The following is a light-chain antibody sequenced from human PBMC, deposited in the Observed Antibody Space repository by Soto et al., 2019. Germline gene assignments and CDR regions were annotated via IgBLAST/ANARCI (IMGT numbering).Light chain of an antibody. Sequence: VLTQSPGTLSLSPGERATLSCRGSQSVDSNYLAWYQQKPGQAPRVLIYGASRRATGIPDRFSGGGSGTDFTLTISRLEPEDFAVYYCQQYSSGMFGQGTKVEIK. J-gene: IGKJ1*01. V-gene: IGKV3-20*01. CDR1: QSVDSNY. CDR2: GAS. CDR3: QQYSSGM.